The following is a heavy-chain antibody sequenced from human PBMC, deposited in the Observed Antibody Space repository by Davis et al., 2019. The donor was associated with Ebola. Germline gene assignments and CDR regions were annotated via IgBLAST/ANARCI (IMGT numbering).Heavy chain of an antibody. D-gene: IGHD2-2*01. CDR2: IIPILGIA. CDR3: AREGYCSSTSCYGSYYYYYYGMDV. Sequence: SVKVSCKASGYTFTSYAISWVRQAPGQGLEWMGRIIPILGIANYAQKFQGRVTITADKSTSTAYMELSSLRSEDTAVYYCAREGYCSSTSCYGSYYYYYYGMDVWGQGTTVTVSS. J-gene: IGHJ6*02. V-gene: IGHV1-69*04. CDR1: GYTFTSYA.